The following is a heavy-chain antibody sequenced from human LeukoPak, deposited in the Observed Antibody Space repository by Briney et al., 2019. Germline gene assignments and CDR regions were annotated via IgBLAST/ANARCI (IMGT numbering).Heavy chain of an antibody. D-gene: IGHD2-15*01. Sequence: GSLRLSCAASGFTFSSYWMSWVRQAPGKGLEWVANIKQDGSEKYYVDSVKGRFTISRDNAKNSLYLQMNSLRAEDTAVYYCARGRDIVVVVAAPDYWGQGTLVTVSS. V-gene: IGHV3-7*01. CDR1: GFTFSSYW. CDR2: IKQDGSEK. CDR3: ARGRDIVVVVAAPDY. J-gene: IGHJ4*02.